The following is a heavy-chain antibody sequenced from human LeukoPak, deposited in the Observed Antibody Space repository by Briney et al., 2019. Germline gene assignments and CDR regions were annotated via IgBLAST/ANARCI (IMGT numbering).Heavy chain of an antibody. Sequence: PGGSLRLSCAASGFTFSDYYMSWLRHAPGKGLEWVSYISSSGSTIYYADSVKGRFTISRDNAKTSLYLQMNRLRAEDTAVYYCARDRYSSSWYYFDYWGQGTLVTVSS. CDR2: ISSSGSTI. CDR3: ARDRYSSSWYYFDY. V-gene: IGHV3-11*01. CDR1: GFTFSDYY. D-gene: IGHD6-13*01. J-gene: IGHJ4*02.